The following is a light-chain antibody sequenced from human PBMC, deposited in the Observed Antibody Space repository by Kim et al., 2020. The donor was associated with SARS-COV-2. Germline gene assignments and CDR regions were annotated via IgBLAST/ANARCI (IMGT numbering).Light chain of an antibody. CDR1: SSDIGSFDY. CDR3: SSYTTSTTYV. V-gene: IGLV2-14*03. Sequence: GQSITISCTGTSSDIGSFDYVSWYQQPPGKGPNLLIYDVTNRPSGVSNRFFGSKSGRTASLTISGLQAEDEADYYCSSYTTSTTYVFGSGTKVTVL. J-gene: IGLJ1*01. CDR2: DVT.